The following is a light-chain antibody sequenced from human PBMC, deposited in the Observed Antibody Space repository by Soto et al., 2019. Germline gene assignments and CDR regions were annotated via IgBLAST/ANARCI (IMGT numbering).Light chain of an antibody. CDR2: GVN. Sequence: QSVLTRPACWSRSPGRSSTISCTGTSSDIAAYNFVSWYQQHPGKAPKLMLYGVNIRPSGISNRFSGCKSGNTASLTISGLQSEDEADYYCTSWTTSTTMIFGGGTKRTVL. J-gene: IGLJ2*01. V-gene: IGLV2-14*03. CDR1: SSDIAAYNF. CDR3: TSWTTSTTMI.